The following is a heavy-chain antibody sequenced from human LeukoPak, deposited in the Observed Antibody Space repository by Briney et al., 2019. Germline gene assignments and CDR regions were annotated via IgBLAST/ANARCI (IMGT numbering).Heavy chain of an antibody. D-gene: IGHD3-10*01. CDR3: VKEVYYYNSGRPYSAMDI. CDR1: GSTLSTET. J-gene: IGHJ6*02. CDR2: VSSNGGTT. V-gene: IGHV3-64D*06. Sequence: PRGSRRLSWSPAGSTLSTETMGCDRHVPEEWREYVSRVSSNGGTTHSADAVNRRFTTSGDTSKNTLYLQMSSLRAEAAAVYICVKEVYYYNSGRPYSAMDIWGQGTTATVSS.